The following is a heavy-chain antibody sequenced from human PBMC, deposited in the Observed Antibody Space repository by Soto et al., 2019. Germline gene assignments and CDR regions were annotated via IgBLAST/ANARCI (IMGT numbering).Heavy chain of an antibody. Sequence: EVQLVESGGGLVQPGRSLRLSCVASGFTADDYAMHWVRQAPGKGLEWVSGISSNSDTIDYADSVKGRFTISRDKAKNSLFLQMNSLGPEDTGLYYCAKDRKWGGMTTIHYFDSWGQGTLVTVSS. J-gene: IGHJ4*02. CDR3: AKDRKWGGMTTIHYFDS. CDR2: ISSNSDTI. V-gene: IGHV3-9*02. D-gene: IGHD4-17*01. CDR1: GFTADDYA.